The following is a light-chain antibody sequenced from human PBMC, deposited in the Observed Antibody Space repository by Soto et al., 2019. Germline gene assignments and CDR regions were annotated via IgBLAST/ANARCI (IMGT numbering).Light chain of an antibody. CDR2: IAS. Sequence: IPRSHSPSSLSASVGDRGTITCRASQSINSYLNWYQQKPGKAPKLLIYIASTLHSGVPSRFSGSGFGTEFTLTISSLQPEDFAIYYCQQSYGTPVTFGQGTKVDIK. CDR3: QQSYGTPVT. V-gene: IGKV1-39*01. CDR1: QSINSY. J-gene: IGKJ1*01.